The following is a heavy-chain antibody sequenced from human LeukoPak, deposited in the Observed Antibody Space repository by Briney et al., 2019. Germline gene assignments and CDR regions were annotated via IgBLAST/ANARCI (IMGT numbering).Heavy chain of an antibody. CDR3: HPRVPPNDSFDI. CDR1: GGTFSSYA. V-gene: IGHV1-69*01. Sequence: ASVKVSCKASGGTFSSYAISWVRQAPGQGLEWMGGIIPIFGTANYAQKFQGRVTITADESTSTAYMELSSLRSEDTAVYYCHPRVPPNDSFDIGGKGRMPTAS. J-gene: IGHJ3*02. CDR2: IIPIFGTA. D-gene: IGHD4/OR15-4a*01.